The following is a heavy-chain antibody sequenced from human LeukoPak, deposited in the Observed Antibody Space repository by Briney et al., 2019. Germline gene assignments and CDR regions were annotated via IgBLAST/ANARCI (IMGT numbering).Heavy chain of an antibody. Sequence: GAPVKVSCKASGYTFTDYYMHWVRQAPGQGLEWMGWINSSSGGTNYAQKFQGRVTMTRDTSISTAYMELSSLRSDDTAVYYCARVLVPAGGGVVDYWGQGTLVTVSS. V-gene: IGHV1-2*02. CDR3: ARVLVPAGGGVVDY. D-gene: IGHD3-16*01. J-gene: IGHJ4*02. CDR2: INSSSGGT. CDR1: GYTFTDYY.